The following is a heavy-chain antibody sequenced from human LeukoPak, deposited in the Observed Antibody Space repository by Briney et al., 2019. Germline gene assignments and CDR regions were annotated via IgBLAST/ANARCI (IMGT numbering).Heavy chain of an antibody. V-gene: IGHV3-15*01. CDR2: IKSKTDVGTT. CDR3: TTTLGYCTNGVCGDY. CDR1: VFTFKNAW. D-gene: IGHD2-8*01. J-gene: IGHJ4*02. Sequence: PGGCLRLSCAAPVFTFKNAWMCWVRQAPGKGLEWVGRIKSKTDVGTTDYAAPVKGRFTISRDDSRYTLYLQMNSLKTEDTAVYYCTTTLGYCTNGVCGDYWGQGTLVTVSS.